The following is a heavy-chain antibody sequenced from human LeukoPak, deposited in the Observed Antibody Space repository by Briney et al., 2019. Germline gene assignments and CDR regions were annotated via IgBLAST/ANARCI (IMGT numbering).Heavy chain of an antibody. Sequence: PGGSLRLSCAASGFTFSSSAMSWVRQAPRKGLEWVSGISGSGASTYYADSVKGRFTISRDNSRNTLYLQMNSLRAEDTAVYYCARGYIRLLDYWGQGTLVTVSS. CDR2: ISGSGAST. J-gene: IGHJ4*02. CDR3: ARGYIRLLDY. V-gene: IGHV3-23*01. CDR1: GFTFSSSA. D-gene: IGHD5-18*01.